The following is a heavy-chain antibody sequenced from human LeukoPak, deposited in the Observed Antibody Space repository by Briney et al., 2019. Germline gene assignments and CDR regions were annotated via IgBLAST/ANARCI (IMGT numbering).Heavy chain of an antibody. Sequence: GGSLRLSCAASGFSFRDYTKNWVRQAPGKGLEWLASISSSSSYIYFANSVRGRFTISRDNAKNSLYLQMNSLRAEDTAVYYCAKDSPSRTATTEVPVDYWGQGTLVTVSS. V-gene: IGHV3-21*01. CDR2: ISSSSSYI. CDR3: AKDSPSRTATTEVPVDY. D-gene: IGHD1/OR15-1a*01. J-gene: IGHJ4*02. CDR1: GFSFRDYT.